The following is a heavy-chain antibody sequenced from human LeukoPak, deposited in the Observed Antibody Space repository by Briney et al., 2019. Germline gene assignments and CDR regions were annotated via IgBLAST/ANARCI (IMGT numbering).Heavy chain of an antibody. V-gene: IGHV3-23*01. CDR2: ISGGGETT. Sequence: PGGSLRLSCAASGFTFNNYAMNWVRQAPGKGLEWVSSISGGGETTYYADSAKGRFTISRDNSQNTLYLQMNSLRAEDTAVYYCAKATLGYFDYWGQGTLVTVSS. CDR1: GFTFNNYA. CDR3: AKATLGYFDY. D-gene: IGHD5-24*01. J-gene: IGHJ4*02.